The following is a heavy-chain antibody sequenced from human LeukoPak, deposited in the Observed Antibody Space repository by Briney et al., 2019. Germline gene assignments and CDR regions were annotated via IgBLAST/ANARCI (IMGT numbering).Heavy chain of an antibody. J-gene: IGHJ5*02. V-gene: IGHV3-23*01. Sequence: PGGSLRLSCAASGFTFSSYAMSWVRQAPGKGLEWVSAISGSGGSTYYADSVKGRFTISRDNSKNTLYLQMNSLRAEDTAVYYCAKDPYKLSSAYWFDPWGQGTLVTVSS. CDR2: ISGSGGST. CDR1: GFTFSSYA. CDR3: AKDPYKLSSAYWFDP. D-gene: IGHD1-14*01.